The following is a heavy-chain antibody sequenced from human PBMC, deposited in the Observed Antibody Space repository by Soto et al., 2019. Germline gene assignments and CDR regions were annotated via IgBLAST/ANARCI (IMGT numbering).Heavy chain of an antibody. CDR3: ARGVAWSGYYKDYYYGMDV. CDR1: GGSISSYY. J-gene: IGHJ6*02. CDR2: IYYSGST. V-gene: IGHV4-59*01. Sequence: SETLSLTCTVSGGSISSYYWSWIRQPPGKGLEWIGYIYYSGSTNYNPSLKSRVTISVDTSKNQFSLKLSSVTAADTAVYYCARGVAWSGYYKDYYYGMDVWGQGTTVTVSS. D-gene: IGHD3-3*01.